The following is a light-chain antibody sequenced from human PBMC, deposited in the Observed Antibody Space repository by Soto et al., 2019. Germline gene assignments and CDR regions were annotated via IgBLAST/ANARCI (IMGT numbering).Light chain of an antibody. CDR2: DVS. CDR1: QSVGNF. Sequence: EVVLTQSPATLSLSPRARATLSCRASQSVGNFLAWYHQKPGQAPRLLIYDVSNRATGIPARFGGSGSGTDFTLTIRKLEPEDFAVYYCQHRANWPPSVTFGGGTRV. J-gene: IGKJ4*01. V-gene: IGKV3-11*01. CDR3: QHRANWPPSVT.